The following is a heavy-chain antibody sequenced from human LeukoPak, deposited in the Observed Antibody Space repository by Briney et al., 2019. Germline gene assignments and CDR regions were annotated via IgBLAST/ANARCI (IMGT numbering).Heavy chain of an antibody. CDR1: GFTFSNAW. CDR2: IKSKTAGGTT. D-gene: IGHD3-22*01. V-gene: IGHV3-15*01. CDR3: TTAYPGPVITTPPFDY. Sequence: PGGSLRLSCAASGFTFSNAWMSWVRQAPGKGLEWVGRIKSKTAGGTTDYAAPVKGRFTISRDDSKNTLYLQMNNLKTEDTAVYYCTTAYPGPVITTPPFDYWGQGTLVTVSS. J-gene: IGHJ4*02.